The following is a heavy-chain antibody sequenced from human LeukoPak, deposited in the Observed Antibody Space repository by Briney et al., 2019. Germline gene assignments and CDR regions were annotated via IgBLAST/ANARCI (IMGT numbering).Heavy chain of an antibody. Sequence: GRSLRPSCVASGFSFSNYAMHWVRQAPGKGLEWVAGIWYDGSNKYYADSVKGRFTISRDNSKNTLYLQMNNLTAEDTTVHYCARTTVTGGYYYGMDVWGQGTTVTVSS. V-gene: IGHV3-33*01. J-gene: IGHJ6*02. CDR3: ARTTVTGGYYYGMDV. CDR2: IWYDGSNK. CDR1: GFSFSNYA. D-gene: IGHD4-17*01.